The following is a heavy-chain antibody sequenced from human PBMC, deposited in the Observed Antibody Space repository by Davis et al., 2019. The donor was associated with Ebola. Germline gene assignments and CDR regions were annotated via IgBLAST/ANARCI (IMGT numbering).Heavy chain of an antibody. CDR3: ARGYNWNYSDY. V-gene: IGHV3-74*01. J-gene: IGHJ4*02. CDR2: INSDGSST. Sequence: HTGRSLRLSCAASRFTFSSYWIHWVRQAPGKGLVWVSRINSDGSSTSYVDSVKGRFTISRDNAKNTLYLQMNSLRAEDTAVYYCARGYNWNYSDYWGQGTLVTVSS. CDR1: RFTFSSYW. D-gene: IGHD1-20*01.